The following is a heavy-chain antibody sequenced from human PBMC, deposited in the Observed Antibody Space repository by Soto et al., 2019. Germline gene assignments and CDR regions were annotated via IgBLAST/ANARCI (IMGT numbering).Heavy chain of an antibody. Sequence: QVQLVQSGAEVKKPGASVKVSCKASGYTFTGYYMHWVRQAPGQGLEWMGWINPNSGGTNYAQKFQGRVTMTRDTSISTAYMELSRLRSDDTAVYYCASGLLRNLLERPAVFYNWFDPWGQVTLVTVSS. CDR2: INPNSGGT. D-gene: IGHD1-1*01. V-gene: IGHV1-2*02. CDR1: GYTFTGYY. CDR3: ASGLLRNLLERPAVFYNWFDP. J-gene: IGHJ5*02.